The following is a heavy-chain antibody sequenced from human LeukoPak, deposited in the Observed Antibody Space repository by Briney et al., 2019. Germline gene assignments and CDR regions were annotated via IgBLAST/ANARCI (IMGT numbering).Heavy chain of an antibody. J-gene: IGHJ4*02. D-gene: IGHD3-10*01. V-gene: IGHV1-2*02. CDR3: ARDPRGSYYSDY. CDR1: GYTFTVYY. CDR2: INPNSGAT. Sequence: ASVKDSCXASGYTFTVYYLRWVRQARGQGLEWMGSINPNSGATNYAQRFQGRVTMTRDTSITTAYMELSRLRFDDTAVYYCARDPRGSYYSDYWGQGSLVTVSS.